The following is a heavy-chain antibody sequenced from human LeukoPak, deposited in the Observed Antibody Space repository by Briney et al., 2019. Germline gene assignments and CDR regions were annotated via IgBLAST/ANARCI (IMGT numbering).Heavy chain of an antibody. Sequence: AEPLSPTCTVSGGSISCYYWRWIRQPREKGRECIGDIYYRGSTNYNPSLKSRVTMSVDRSKNQFSLKLRSVTAADTAVYYCARASPRGDHMDVWGKGTTVTVSS. J-gene: IGHJ6*03. CDR2: IYYRGST. V-gene: IGHV4-59*01. CDR3: ARASPRGDHMDV. D-gene: IGHD2-21*02. CDR1: GGSISCYY.